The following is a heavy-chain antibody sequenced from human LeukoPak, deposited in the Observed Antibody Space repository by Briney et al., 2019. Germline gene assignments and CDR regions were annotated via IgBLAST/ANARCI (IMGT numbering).Heavy chain of an antibody. Sequence: WGSLRLSCAASGFTFSSYSMNWGRHAPGKGLAWVSSISSSSSYIYYADSVKGRFTISRDSAKNSLYLQMNSLRAEDTAVYYCASPYSSGWYRDYWGQGTLVTVSS. V-gene: IGHV3-21*01. CDR1: GFTFSSYS. CDR3: ASPYSSGWYRDY. D-gene: IGHD6-19*01. CDR2: ISSSSSYI. J-gene: IGHJ4*02.